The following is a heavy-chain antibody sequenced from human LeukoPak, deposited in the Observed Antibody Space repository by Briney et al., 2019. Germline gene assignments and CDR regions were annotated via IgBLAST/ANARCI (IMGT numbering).Heavy chain of an antibody. J-gene: IGHJ4*02. CDR2: ISGSGGST. CDR3: ARDYNDDSGYSAY. CDR1: RFTFSSYA. D-gene: IGHD3-22*01. V-gene: IGHV3-23*01. Sequence: GGSLRLSCAASRFTFSSYAMSWVRQAPGKGLEWVSAISGSGGSTYYADSVKGRFTISRDNSKNTVYLQMNSVRVEDTAVYYCARDYNDDSGYSAYWGQGTLVTVSS.